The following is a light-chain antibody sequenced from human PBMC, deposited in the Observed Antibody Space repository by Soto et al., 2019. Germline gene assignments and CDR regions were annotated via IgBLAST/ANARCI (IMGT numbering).Light chain of an antibody. J-gene: IGLJ1*01. CDR3: QSYDSSLSALYV. CDR1: RSNIGAGYE. CDR2: GNN. Sequence: QSGLTEPPAVSGAPGQRVTISCTGSRSNIGAGYEVHWYQQLPGTAPKLLIYGNNNRPSGVPDRFSGSKSGTSASLAITGLQAEDEADYYCQSYDSSLSALYVFGTGTKVTVL. V-gene: IGLV1-40*01.